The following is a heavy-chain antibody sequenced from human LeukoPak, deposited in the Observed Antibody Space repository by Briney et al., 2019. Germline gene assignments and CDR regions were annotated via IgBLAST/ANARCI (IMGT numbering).Heavy chain of an antibody. CDR2: INHSGST. CDR1: GGSFSGYY. J-gene: IGHJ5*02. D-gene: IGHD6-13*01. V-gene: IGHV4-34*01. CDR3: ARGQQQLVLGNWFDP. Sequence: SETLSLTCAVYGGSFSGYYWSWIRQPPGKGLEWIGEINHSGSTNYNPSLKSRVTISVDTSKNQFSLKLSSVTAADTAVYYCARGQQQLVLGNWFDPWGQGTLVTVSS.